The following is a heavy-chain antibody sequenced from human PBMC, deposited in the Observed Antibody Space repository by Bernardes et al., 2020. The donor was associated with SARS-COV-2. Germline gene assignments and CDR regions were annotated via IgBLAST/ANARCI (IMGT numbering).Heavy chain of an antibody. J-gene: IGHJ3*02. CDR2: ITREGNEN. D-gene: IGHD3-22*01. V-gene: IGHV3-7*01. CDR3: ARPAGGSDHYDSSGYSSDAFDI. CDR1: GFSFSSYW. Sequence: GGSLRLSCAASGFSFSSYWMSWVRQAPGKGLEWVANITREGNENYYVDSVKGRFTISRDNARNSLYLQMNSLRVEETAVYYCARPAGGSDHYDSSGYSSDAFDIWGQGTMVTVSS.